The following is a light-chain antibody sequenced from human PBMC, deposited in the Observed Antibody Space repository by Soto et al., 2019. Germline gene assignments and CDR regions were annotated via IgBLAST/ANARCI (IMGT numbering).Light chain of an antibody. J-gene: IGLJ3*02. CDR3: CSYAVANTLV. CDR2: DNY. Sequence: QSVLTQPPSVSAAPGQTVTLSCSGSISNIGNNYVSWFQQFPGTGPKLLIYDNYKRPSGVPDRFSGSKSGNTASLTISGLQSEDEADYYCCSYAVANTLVFGGGTKVTVL. CDR1: ISNIGNNY. V-gene: IGLV1-51*01.